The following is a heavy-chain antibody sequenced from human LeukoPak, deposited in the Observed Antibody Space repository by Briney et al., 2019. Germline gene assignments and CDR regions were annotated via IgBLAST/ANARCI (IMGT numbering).Heavy chain of an antibody. V-gene: IGHV1-69*13. Sequence: SVKVSFKASGGTFSNDAISWVRQAPGQGLEWMGGIIPIFGTTNYAQRFQGRVTITADDSTSTVYMELNSLRSDETAMYYCSRTSISGLGDYWGQGTLVTVSS. CDR1: GGTFSNDA. D-gene: IGHD2/OR15-2a*01. J-gene: IGHJ4*02. CDR3: SRTSISGLGDY. CDR2: IIPIFGTT.